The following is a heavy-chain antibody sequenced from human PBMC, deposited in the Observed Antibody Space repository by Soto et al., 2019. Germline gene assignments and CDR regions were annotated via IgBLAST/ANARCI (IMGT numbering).Heavy chain of an antibody. CDR3: VTTRDGTTFFPH. CDR1: GYTFNSFW. CDR2: MFPWTSDT. D-gene: IGHD1-7*01. V-gene: IGHV5-51*01. J-gene: IGHJ4*02. Sequence: GESLKISCHGSGYTFNSFWIGWVRQMPGEGLEWMGLMFPWTSDTRYSPSFQGHVSISVDRSTGTGYLQWNSLKASDTAMYYCVTTRDGTTFFPHWGQGTPVTVSS.